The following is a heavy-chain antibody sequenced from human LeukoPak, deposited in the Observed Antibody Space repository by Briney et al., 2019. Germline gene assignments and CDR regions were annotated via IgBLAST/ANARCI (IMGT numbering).Heavy chain of an antibody. Sequence: TGGSLRLSCASSGFTFNNYAMTWVRQAPGKGLEWVSSITASGGSTYCADSVKGRFTISRDNSKNTLYLQMSSLRAEDTAVYYCASGSSGNFDYWGQGTLVTVSS. CDR1: GFTFNNYA. J-gene: IGHJ4*02. CDR3: ASGSSGNFDY. V-gene: IGHV3-23*01. D-gene: IGHD3-22*01. CDR2: ITASGGST.